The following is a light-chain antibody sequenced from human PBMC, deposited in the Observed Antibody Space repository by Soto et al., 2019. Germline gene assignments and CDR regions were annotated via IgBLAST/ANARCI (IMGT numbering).Light chain of an antibody. J-gene: IGKJ5*01. CDR2: DAS. Sequence: DIQMTQSPSSLSASVGDRVTITCRASQDISNYLAWFQQKPGKAPKSLIYDASNLQSGVTSHFSGSGSGTEFTLTITTLQPDDFATYYCQQYHSYPLTFGQGTRLEIK. CDR3: QQYHSYPLT. CDR1: QDISNY. V-gene: IGKV1-16*02.